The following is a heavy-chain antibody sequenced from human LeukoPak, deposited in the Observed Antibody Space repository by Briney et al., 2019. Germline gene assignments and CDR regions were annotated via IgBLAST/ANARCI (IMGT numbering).Heavy chain of an antibody. CDR2: ISSSSYI. V-gene: IGHV3-21*01. CDR3: ARDATYGSGSLDY. J-gene: IGHJ4*02. CDR1: GFTFSSYS. Sequence: GGSLRLSCAASGFTFSSYSMNWVRQAPGKGLEWVSSISSSSYIYYADSVKGRFTISRDNAKNSLYLQMNSLRAEDTAVYYCARDATYGSGSLDYWGQGTLVTVSS. D-gene: IGHD3-10*01.